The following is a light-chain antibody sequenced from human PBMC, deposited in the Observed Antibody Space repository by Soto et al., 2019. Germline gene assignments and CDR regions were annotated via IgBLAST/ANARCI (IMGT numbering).Light chain of an antibody. J-gene: IGKJ1*01. Sequence: IQMTQSPSFLSASAGARVTISCRASQTISNFLHWYQQKPGKAPKLLIYAASKLESGVPSRFGGSGSGTDFTLTISSLQPEDFATYYCQQSYRNPRTFGLGTKVDIK. CDR3: QQSYRNPRT. CDR1: QTISNF. CDR2: AAS. V-gene: IGKV1-39*01.